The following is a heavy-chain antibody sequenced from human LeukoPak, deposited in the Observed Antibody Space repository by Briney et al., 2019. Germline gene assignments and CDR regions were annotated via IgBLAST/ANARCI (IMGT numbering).Heavy chain of an antibody. V-gene: IGHV3-48*04. D-gene: IGHD5-12*01. Sequence: GGSLRLSCAASGFTFSSYWMHWVRQSPGKGLEWVSYISSSSSTIYYADSVKGRFTISRDNAKNSLYLQMNSLRAEDTAVYYCASYPRVARFNYWGQGTLVTVSS. CDR2: ISSSSSTI. CDR3: ASYPRVARFNY. CDR1: GFTFSSYW. J-gene: IGHJ4*02.